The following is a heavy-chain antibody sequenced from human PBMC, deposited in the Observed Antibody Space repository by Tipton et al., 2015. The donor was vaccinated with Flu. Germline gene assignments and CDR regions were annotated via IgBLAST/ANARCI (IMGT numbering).Heavy chain of an antibody. V-gene: IGHV4-31*02. Sequence: LRLSCAASGFAFSRYAMSWVRQAPGKGLEWIGHIYYIGTTNYNPSLKSRVTISMDTSKNQFSLKLSSMTAADTAVYYCARMEWTVTTPRYFDLWGRGALVTVSS. D-gene: IGHD4-17*01. J-gene: IGHJ2*01. CDR3: ARMEWTVTTPRYFDL. CDR1: GFAFSRYA. CDR2: IYYIGTT.